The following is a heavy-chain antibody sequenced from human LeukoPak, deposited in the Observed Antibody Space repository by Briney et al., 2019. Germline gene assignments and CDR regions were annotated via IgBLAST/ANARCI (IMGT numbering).Heavy chain of an antibody. CDR3: ARETGYYYGSGDNIPNDY. V-gene: IGHV4-59*01. CDR1: GGSISSYY. Sequence: PSETLSLTCTVSGGSISSYYWSWIRQPPGKGLEWIGYIYYSGSTNYKPSLKSRATISVETSKNQFSLKLRSVTAADTAVYYCARETGYYYGSGDNIPNDYWGQGTLVTVSS. D-gene: IGHD3-10*01. CDR2: IYYSGST. J-gene: IGHJ4*02.